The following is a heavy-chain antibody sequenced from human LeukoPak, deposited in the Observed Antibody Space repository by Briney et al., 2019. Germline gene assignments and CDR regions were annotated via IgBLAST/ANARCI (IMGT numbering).Heavy chain of an antibody. J-gene: IGHJ4*02. CDR2: ISSSSSYI. V-gene: IGHV3-21*04. CDR1: GFTFSSYS. CDR3: AKDTEHSSSWLFDY. Sequence: GGSLRLSCAASGFTFSSYSMNWVRQAPGKGLEWVSSISSSSSYIYYADSVKGRFTISRDNAKNSLYLQMNSLRAEDTALYYCAKDTEHSSSWLFDYWGQGTLVTVSS. D-gene: IGHD6-13*01.